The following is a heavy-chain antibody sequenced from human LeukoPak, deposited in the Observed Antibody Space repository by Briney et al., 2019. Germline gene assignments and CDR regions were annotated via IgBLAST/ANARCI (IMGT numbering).Heavy chain of an antibody. J-gene: IGHJ5*02. D-gene: IGHD3-3*01. Sequence: PSETLSLTCTVSGGSISSYDWSWIRQPPGKGLEWIGNIYYSGSTNYNPSLKSRVTISVDTSKNQFSLKLSSVTAADTAVYYCASLSGRRFDFCSGSKYNWFDPWGQGTLVTVSS. CDR2: IYYSGST. CDR3: ASLSGRRFDFCSGSKYNWFDP. CDR1: GGSISSYD. V-gene: IGHV4-59*08.